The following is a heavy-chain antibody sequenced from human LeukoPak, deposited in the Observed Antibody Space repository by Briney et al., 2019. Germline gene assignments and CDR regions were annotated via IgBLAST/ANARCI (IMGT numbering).Heavy chain of an antibody. Sequence: AAVKDSFMASVYTLTGYFMHGVGPAPGQGREWMGWIYPDSGGTNYAQKFQGRVTMTRDTSISTAYMEQSRLRSDDTAVYYCARALRYFDWFPYIFDYWGQGTLVTVSS. D-gene: IGHD3-9*01. CDR3: ARALRYFDWFPYIFDY. CDR2: IYPDSGGT. CDR1: VYTLTGYF. V-gene: IGHV1-2*02. J-gene: IGHJ4*02.